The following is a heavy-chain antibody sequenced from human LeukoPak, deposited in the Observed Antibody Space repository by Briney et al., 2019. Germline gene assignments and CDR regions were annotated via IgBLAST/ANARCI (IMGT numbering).Heavy chain of an antibody. D-gene: IGHD2-2*01. J-gene: IGHJ4*02. CDR2: ITSGSTI. CDR1: GFTFSDYY. V-gene: IGHV3-11*04. Sequence: PGGSLRPSCAASGFTFSDYYMSWIRQAPGKGLEWVSYITSGSTIYYADSVKGRFTISRDNAKNSLYLQMNSPRAEDTAVYYCARRHCSSTSCPLVDYWGQGTLVTVSS. CDR3: ARRHCSSTSCPLVDY.